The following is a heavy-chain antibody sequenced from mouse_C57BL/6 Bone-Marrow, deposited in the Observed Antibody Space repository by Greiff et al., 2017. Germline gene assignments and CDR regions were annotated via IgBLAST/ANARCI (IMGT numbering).Heavy chain of an antibody. J-gene: IGHJ4*01. V-gene: IGHV5-17*01. Sequence: EVQLQESGGGLVKPGGSLKLSCAASGFTFSDYGMHWVRQAPEKGLEWVAYISSGSSTIYYADTVKGRFTISRDNAKNTLFLQMTSLRSEDTAMYYCARRHSNYPYAMDYWGQGTSVTVSS. CDR1: GFTFSDYG. CDR3: ARRHSNYPYAMDY. D-gene: IGHD2-5*01. CDR2: ISSGSSTI.